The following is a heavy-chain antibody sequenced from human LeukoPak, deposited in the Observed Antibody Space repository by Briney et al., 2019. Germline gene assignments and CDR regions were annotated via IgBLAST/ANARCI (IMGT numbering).Heavy chain of an antibody. J-gene: IGHJ4*02. D-gene: IGHD3-3*02. Sequence: GGSLTLSCAASGFNLSSYWMHWVRQAPGKGLVWVSLINTDRSTTSYADSVKGRFTISRDNAKNTLYLQINSLRVEDTAVYYCARSALDYWGQGTLVTVSS. CDR3: ARSALDY. V-gene: IGHV3-74*01. CDR2: INTDRSTT. CDR1: GFNLSSYW.